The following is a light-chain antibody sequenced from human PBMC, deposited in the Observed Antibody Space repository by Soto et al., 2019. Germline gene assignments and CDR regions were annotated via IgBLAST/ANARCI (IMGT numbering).Light chain of an antibody. Sequence: QSALTQPASVSGSPGQLITISCTGTSSDVGGYKYVSWYQQHPGKAPKLMIYDVSNRPSGVSNRFSGSKSGNTASLTISGLQAEDEADYYCSSYTTRSILVVFGGGTKVTVL. CDR2: DVS. CDR3: SSYTTRSILVV. CDR1: SSDVGGYKY. J-gene: IGLJ2*01. V-gene: IGLV2-14*01.